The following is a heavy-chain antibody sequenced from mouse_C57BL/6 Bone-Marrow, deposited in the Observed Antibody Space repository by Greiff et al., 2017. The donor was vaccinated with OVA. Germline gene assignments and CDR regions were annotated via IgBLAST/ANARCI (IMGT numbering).Heavy chain of an antibody. Sequence: VMLVESGPELVKPGASVKLSCKASGYTFTSYDINWVKQRPGQGLEWIGWIYPRDGSTKYNEKFKGKATLTVDTSSSTAYMELHSLTSEDSAVYFCARSYYGSSPYWYFDVWGTGTTVTVSS. CDR1: GYTFTSYD. CDR2: IYPRDGST. CDR3: ARSYYGSSPYWYFDV. J-gene: IGHJ1*03. V-gene: IGHV1-85*01. D-gene: IGHD1-1*01.